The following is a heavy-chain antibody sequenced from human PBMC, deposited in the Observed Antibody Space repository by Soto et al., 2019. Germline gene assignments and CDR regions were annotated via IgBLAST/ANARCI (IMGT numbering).Heavy chain of an antibody. J-gene: IGHJ4*02. CDR2: IYPADSDV. Sequence: GESLKISCKGSGYTFATSWIGWARQMPGKGLEWMGIIYPADSDVRYSPSFKGLVTISVDKSISTAYLQWSSLKASDTAIYYCTRQDLSSGCDYWGQGTLVTVSS. V-gene: IGHV5-51*01. CDR3: TRQDLSSGCDY. CDR1: GYTFATSW. D-gene: IGHD3-22*01.